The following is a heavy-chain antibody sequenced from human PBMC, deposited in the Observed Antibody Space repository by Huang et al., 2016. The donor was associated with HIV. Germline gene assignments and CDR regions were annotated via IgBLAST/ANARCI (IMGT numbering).Heavy chain of an antibody. CDR1: DGSLNSGKYY. J-gene: IGHJ4*02. Sequence: QLHLPSGPGLVQPSETLSLTCNVSDGSLNSGKYYWGWIRQSPGKGLEWIGSIFYTGSSHDNPSIESRVTICVESSKSQLAVRRRSGTAADTAVYYCARRRTHFTFDYWGQGTLVTVSS. CDR2: IFYTGSS. CDR3: ARRRTHFTFDY. V-gene: IGHV4-39*01.